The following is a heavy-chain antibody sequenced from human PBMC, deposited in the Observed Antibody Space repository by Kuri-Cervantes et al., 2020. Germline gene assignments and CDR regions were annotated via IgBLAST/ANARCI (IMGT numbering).Heavy chain of an antibody. D-gene: IGHD5-12*01. V-gene: IGHV3-21*01. CDR2: ISSSSSYI. CDR3: ARGPRGYSGYDYSYYYLDV. Sequence: GESLKISCAASGFTLSSYSMNWVRQAPGKGLEWVSSISSSSSYIYYADSVKGRFTISRDNAKNSLYLQMSSLRVEDTAAYYCARGPRGYSGYDYSYYYLDVWGKGTTVTVSS. J-gene: IGHJ6*03. CDR1: GFTLSSYS.